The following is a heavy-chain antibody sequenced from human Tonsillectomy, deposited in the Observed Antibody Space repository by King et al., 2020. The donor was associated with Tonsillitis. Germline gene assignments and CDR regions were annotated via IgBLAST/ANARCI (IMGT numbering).Heavy chain of an antibody. Sequence: VQLQQWGAGLLKPSETLSLTCAVYGGSFSGYYWSWIRQPPGKGLEWIGEINHSGSTNYNPSLKSRVTISVDTSKNQFSLKLSSVTAADTAVYYCARAVVVVAAVDYWGQGTLVTVSS. D-gene: IGHD2-15*01. CDR1: GGSFSGYY. CDR2: INHSGST. J-gene: IGHJ4*02. V-gene: IGHV4-34*01. CDR3: ARAVVVVAAVDY.